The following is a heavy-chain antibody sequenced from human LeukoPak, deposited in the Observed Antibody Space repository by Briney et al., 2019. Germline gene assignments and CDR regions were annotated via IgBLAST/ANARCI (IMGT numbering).Heavy chain of an antibody. D-gene: IGHD6-6*01. Sequence: GGSLRLSCAASGFTFSSYSMNWVRQAPGKGLEWVSSISSSSSYIYYADSVKGRFTISRDNAKNSLYLQMNSLRAEDTAVYYCARDGGGRQLVRRYYFDYWGQGTLVTVSS. CDR2: ISSSSSYI. J-gene: IGHJ4*02. CDR1: GFTFSSYS. CDR3: ARDGGGRQLVRRYYFDY. V-gene: IGHV3-21*01.